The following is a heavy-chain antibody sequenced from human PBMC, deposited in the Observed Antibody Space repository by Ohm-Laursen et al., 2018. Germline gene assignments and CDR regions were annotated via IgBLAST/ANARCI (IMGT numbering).Heavy chain of an antibody. Sequence: SLRLSCAASGFTFSSYAMNWVRQAPGKGLEWVSAISGSSTGIYYADSVRGRFTISRDTSKNTLYLQMNSLRAEDTAVYYCAKDSSTGYYDSSGYENDVYYFDYWGQGTLVTVSS. D-gene: IGHD3-22*01. CDR2: ISGSSTGI. V-gene: IGHV3-23*01. CDR1: GFTFSSYA. CDR3: AKDSSTGYYDSSGYENDVYYFDY. J-gene: IGHJ4*02.